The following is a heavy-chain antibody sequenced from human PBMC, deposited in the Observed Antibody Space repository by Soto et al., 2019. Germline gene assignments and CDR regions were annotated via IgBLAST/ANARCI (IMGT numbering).Heavy chain of an antibody. V-gene: IGHV3-48*02. D-gene: IGHD3-22*01. CDR3: ARTAAFYESSGYYYFGNYYYYYGMDV. CDR1: GFTFSSYS. J-gene: IGHJ6*02. Sequence: EVQLVESGGGLVQPGGSLRLSCAASGFTFSSYSMNWVRQAPGKGLEWGSYISSSSSTIYYADSVKGRFTISRDNAKNSLYLQRNRLRDEDTAVYYCARTAAFYESSGYYYFGNYYYYYGMDVWGQGTTVTVSS. CDR2: ISSSSSTI.